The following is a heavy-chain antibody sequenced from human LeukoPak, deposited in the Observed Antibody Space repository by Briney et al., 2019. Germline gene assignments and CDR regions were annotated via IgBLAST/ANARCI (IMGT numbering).Heavy chain of an antibody. CDR3: ARRYCTNGVCYNGFDY. CDR1: GGTFSGYA. Sequence: PVKVSCKASGGTFSGYAISWVRQAPGQGLEWMGGIIPIFGTTNYAQKFQGRVTITTDESTSTAYMELSSLRSEDTAVYYCARRYCTNGVCYNGFDYWGQGTLVTVSS. CDR2: IIPIFGTT. D-gene: IGHD2-8*01. V-gene: IGHV1-69*05. J-gene: IGHJ4*02.